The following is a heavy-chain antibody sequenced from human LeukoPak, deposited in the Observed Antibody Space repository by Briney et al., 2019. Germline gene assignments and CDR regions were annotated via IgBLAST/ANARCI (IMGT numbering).Heavy chain of an antibody. V-gene: IGHV3-11*06. CDR1: GFTFSDYY. CDR3: ARDGDRIAVAGQYYYYYGMDV. CDR2: ISSSSSYT. J-gene: IGHJ6*04. D-gene: IGHD6-19*01. Sequence: GGSLRLSCAASGFTFSDYYMSWIRQAPGKGLEWVSYISSSSSYTNYADSVKGRFAISRDNAENSLYLQMNSLRAEDTAVYYCARDGDRIAVAGQYYYYYGMDVWGKGTTVTGAS.